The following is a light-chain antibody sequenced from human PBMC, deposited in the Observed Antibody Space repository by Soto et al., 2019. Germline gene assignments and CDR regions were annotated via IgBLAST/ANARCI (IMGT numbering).Light chain of an antibody. Sequence: DIQMTQSPSTLSASVGDRVTITCRASQTISSWLAWYQQKPGQAPRLLIYKASSLESAVPSRFSGSGSGTEFPLPLSRLPPDCFGTYYCQQYNSYPLTFGGGTKGEIK. J-gene: IGKJ4*01. CDR1: QTISSW. CDR2: KAS. CDR3: QQYNSYPLT. V-gene: IGKV1-5*03.